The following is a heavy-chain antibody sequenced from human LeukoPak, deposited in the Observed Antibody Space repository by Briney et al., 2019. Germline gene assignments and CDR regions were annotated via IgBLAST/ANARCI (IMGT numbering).Heavy chain of an antibody. J-gene: IGHJ4*02. CDR2: INHSGST. Sequence: SETLSLTCAVYGGSFSGYYWSWIRQPPGKGLEWIGEINHSGSTNYNPSLKSRVTISVDTSKNQFSLKLSSVTAADTAVYYCARATRAARHFDYWGQGTPVTVSS. CDR1: GGSFSGYY. D-gene: IGHD6-6*01. CDR3: ARATRAARHFDY. V-gene: IGHV4-34*01.